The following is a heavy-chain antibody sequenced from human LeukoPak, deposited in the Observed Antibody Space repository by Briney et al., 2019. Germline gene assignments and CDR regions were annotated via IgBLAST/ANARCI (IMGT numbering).Heavy chain of an antibody. CDR1: GFTFSSYS. Sequence: GGSLRLSCAASGFTFSSYSMNWVRQAPGKGLEWVSTISGSGASTYYADSVKGRFTISRDNSKNTLYLQMNSLRAEDTAVYYCAKDRDVWGSLLDYWGQGTLVTVSS. D-gene: IGHD3-16*01. CDR3: AKDRDVWGSLLDY. V-gene: IGHV3-23*01. J-gene: IGHJ4*02. CDR2: ISGSGAST.